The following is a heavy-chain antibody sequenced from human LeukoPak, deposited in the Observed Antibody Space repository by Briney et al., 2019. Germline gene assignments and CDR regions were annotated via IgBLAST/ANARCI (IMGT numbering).Heavy chain of an antibody. CDR1: GDSISSSSYY. V-gene: IGHV4-61*01. J-gene: IGHJ4*02. CDR2: IYYSGST. Sequence: PSETLSLTCTVSGDSISSSSYYWGWIRQPPGKGLEWIGYIYYSGSTNYNPSLKSRVTISVDTSKNQFSLKLSSVTAADTAVYYCARDGEYSSSWQKFDYWGQGTLVTVSS. D-gene: IGHD6-13*01. CDR3: ARDGEYSSSWQKFDY.